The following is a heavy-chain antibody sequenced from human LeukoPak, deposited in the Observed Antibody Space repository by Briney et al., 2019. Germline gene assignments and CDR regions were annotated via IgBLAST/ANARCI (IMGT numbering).Heavy chain of an antibody. V-gene: IGHV1-58*02. Sequence: GASVKVSCKASGFTFTSSAMQWVRQARGQRLEWIGWIVVGSGNTNYAQKFQERVTITRDMSTSTAYMELSSLRSEDTAVYYCAAIWRGGNCSSTSCYPDWFDPWGQGTLVTVSS. CDR2: IVVGSGNT. D-gene: IGHD2-2*01. CDR3: AAIWRGGNCSSTSCYPDWFDP. J-gene: IGHJ5*02. CDR1: GFTFTSSA.